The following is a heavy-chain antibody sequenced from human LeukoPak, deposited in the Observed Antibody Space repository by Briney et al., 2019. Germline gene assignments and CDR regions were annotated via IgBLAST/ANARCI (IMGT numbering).Heavy chain of an antibody. CDR3: ARVRCSGGSCYSGWFDP. CDR1: GYTFTSYG. V-gene: IGHV1-2*02. Sequence: ASVKVSCKASGYTFTSYGISWVRQAPGQGLEWMGWINPNSGGTNYAQKFQGRVTMTRDTSISTAYMELSRLRSDDTAVYYCARVRCSGGSCYSGWFDPWGQGTLVTVSS. D-gene: IGHD2-15*01. J-gene: IGHJ5*02. CDR2: INPNSGGT.